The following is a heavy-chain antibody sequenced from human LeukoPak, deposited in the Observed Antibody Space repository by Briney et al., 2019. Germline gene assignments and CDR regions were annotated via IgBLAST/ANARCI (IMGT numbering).Heavy chain of an antibody. CDR2: INHSGST. D-gene: IGHD5-24*01. Sequence: PSETLSLTCAVYGGSFSGYYWSWIRQPPGKGLEWMGEINHSGSTNYNPSLKSRVTISVDTSKNQFSLKLSSVTAADTAVYYCARARVATKRAPFDYWGQGTLVTVSS. CDR3: ARARVATKRAPFDY. J-gene: IGHJ4*02. CDR1: GGSFSGYY. V-gene: IGHV4-34*01.